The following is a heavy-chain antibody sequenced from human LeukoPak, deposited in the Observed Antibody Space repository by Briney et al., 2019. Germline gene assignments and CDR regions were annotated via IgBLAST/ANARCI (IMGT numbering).Heavy chain of an antibody. CDR1: GFTFDDYA. D-gene: IGHD3-3*01. J-gene: IGHJ6*02. Sequence: GGSLRLSCAASGFTFDDYAMHWVRQAPGKGLEWVSGISWNSGSIGYADSVKGRFTISRDNAKNSLYLQMNSLRAEDTALYYCAKDIDPGDGFRLRFLEWLNSHYGMDVWGQGTTVTVSS. V-gene: IGHV3-9*01. CDR3: AKDIDPGDGFRLRFLEWLNSHYGMDV. CDR2: ISWNSGSI.